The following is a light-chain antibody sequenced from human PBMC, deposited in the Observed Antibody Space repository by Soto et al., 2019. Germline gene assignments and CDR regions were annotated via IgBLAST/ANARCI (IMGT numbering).Light chain of an antibody. J-gene: IGKJ3*01. CDR1: QSVSSSY. CDR3: QQYANSPLT. Sequence: EIVLTQSPGILSLSPGEGATLSCRASQSVSSSYLAWYQQKPGQAPRLLIYCSSSRATGIPDRFSGSGSGKDFTLTISGLEPEGFAVYYCQQYANSPLTFGPGTKVDIK. V-gene: IGKV3-20*01. CDR2: CSS.